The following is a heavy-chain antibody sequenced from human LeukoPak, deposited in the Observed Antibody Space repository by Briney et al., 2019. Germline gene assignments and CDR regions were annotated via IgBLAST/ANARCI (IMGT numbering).Heavy chain of an antibody. J-gene: IGHJ6*02. CDR3: ARRNSAQRPPRTMDV. Sequence: ASVKVSCKASEYTFTTHDINWVRQATGQGLEWMGWMNPKSGNTGYAQKFQGRVTMTRNTSISTAYMELSSLRSEDTAVYYCARRNSAQRPPRTMDVWGQGTTVTVSS. CDR1: EYTFTTHD. D-gene: IGHD6-25*01. CDR2: MNPKSGNT. V-gene: IGHV1-8*01.